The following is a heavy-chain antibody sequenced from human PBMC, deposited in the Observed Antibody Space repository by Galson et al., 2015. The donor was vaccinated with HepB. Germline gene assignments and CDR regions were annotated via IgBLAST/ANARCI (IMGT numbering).Heavy chain of an antibody. D-gene: IGHD3-10*01. J-gene: IGHJ5*02. V-gene: IGHV4-61*02. Sequence: TLSLTCTVSGGSVSSANYYWSWIRQPAGKGLEWIGRLYTSGSTNYNPSLKSRVTMSVDTSKNQFSLKLNSVTAADTAMYYCARVLRFGSDWFDPWGQGTLVTVSS. CDR3: ARVLRFGSDWFDP. CDR1: GGSVSSANYY. CDR2: LYTSGST.